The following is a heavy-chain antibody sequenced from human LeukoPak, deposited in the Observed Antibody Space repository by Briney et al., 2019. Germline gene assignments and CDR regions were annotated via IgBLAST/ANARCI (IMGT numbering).Heavy chain of an antibody. CDR2: IYYSGST. Sequence: SETLSLTCTVSGGSISSYYWSWIRQPPGKGLEWIGYIYYSGSTNYNPSLKSRVTISVDTSKNQFSLKLSSVTAADTAVYYCASSYYYDSSVFDIWGQGTMVTVSS. CDR1: GGSISSYY. CDR3: ASSYYYDSSVFDI. D-gene: IGHD3-22*01. J-gene: IGHJ3*02. V-gene: IGHV4-59*01.